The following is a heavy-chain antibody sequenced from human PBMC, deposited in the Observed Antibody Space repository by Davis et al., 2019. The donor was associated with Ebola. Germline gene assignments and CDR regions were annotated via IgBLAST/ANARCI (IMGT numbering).Heavy chain of an antibody. CDR3: ARVGSYVWFDP. J-gene: IGHJ5*02. CDR2: INHSGST. D-gene: IGHD3-16*01. V-gene: IGHV4-34*01. CDR1: GGSFSGYY. Sequence: MPSETLSLTCAVYGGSFSGYYGSWIRQPPGKGLEWIGEINHSGSTNYNPSLKRRVTISVDTSKNQFSLKLSSVTAADTAVYYCARVGSYVWFDPGGQGTLVTVSS.